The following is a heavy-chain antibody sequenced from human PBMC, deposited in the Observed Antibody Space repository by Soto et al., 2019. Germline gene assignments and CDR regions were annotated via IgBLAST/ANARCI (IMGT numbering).Heavy chain of an antibody. D-gene: IGHD3-3*01. J-gene: IGHJ6*02. Sequence: XRLSCAPSGSTFISYVMHWARQAPGKWLEWVAVISYDGSNKYYADSVKGRFTISRDNSKNTLYLQMNSLRAEDTAVYYCAKPVRYYDFWSGFSGYYGMDVWGQGTTVTVSS. CDR3: AKPVRYYDFWSGFSGYYGMDV. CDR1: GSTFISYV. CDR2: ISYDGSNK. V-gene: IGHV3-30*18.